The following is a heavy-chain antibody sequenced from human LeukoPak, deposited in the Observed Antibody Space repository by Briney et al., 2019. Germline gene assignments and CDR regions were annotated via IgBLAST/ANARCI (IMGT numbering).Heavy chain of an antibody. D-gene: IGHD3-22*01. CDR3: ARPFTGSSAWFDP. CDR1: GGSISSSAYY. J-gene: IGHJ5*02. Sequence: PSETLSLTCTVSGGSISSSAYYWGWIRQPPGKGLGWIGSIYYSGRTYYNPSLKSRATISVDTSKSQVSLKLSSVTAADTAVYYCARPFTGSSAWFDPWGQGTLVTVSS. V-gene: IGHV4-39*01. CDR2: IYYSGRT.